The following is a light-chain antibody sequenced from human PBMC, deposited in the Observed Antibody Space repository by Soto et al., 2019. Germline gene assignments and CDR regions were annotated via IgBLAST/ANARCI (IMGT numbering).Light chain of an antibody. CDR3: QQFNTYPIT. CDR1: QDIRGA. J-gene: IGKJ5*01. Sequence: AIQLTQSPSSLSASVGDRVTITCRASQDIRGALAWYQQKPRKPPKLLIFDVSSLQSGVPSRFSGSGSGTDFTLTISSLQPEDFANYYCQQFNTYPITFGQGTRLEIK. CDR2: DVS. V-gene: IGKV1-13*02.